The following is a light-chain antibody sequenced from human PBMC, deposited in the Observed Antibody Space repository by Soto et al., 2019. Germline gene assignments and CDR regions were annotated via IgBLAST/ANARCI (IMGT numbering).Light chain of an antibody. CDR1: QSFISIY. CDR3: TESSKWLIS. Sequence: THSPGTLSLTTRERATLSCRASQSFISIYLVFHHQHPVQPPRLLIYCISTRATGIPARFSGSGSGTEFSLTICCLQAEDCARYCCTESSKWLISFGQ. V-gene: IGKV3-15*01. CDR2: CIS. J-gene: IGKJ5*01.